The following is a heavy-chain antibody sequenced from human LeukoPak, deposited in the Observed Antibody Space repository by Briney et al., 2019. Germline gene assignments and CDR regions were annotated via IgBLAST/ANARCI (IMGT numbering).Heavy chain of an antibody. Sequence: PSETLSLTCAVYGGSFSGYYWSWIRQPPGKGLEWIGEINHSGSTNYNPSLKSRVTMSVDTSKNQFSLKLSSVTAADTAVYYCAREAVTMVRGVIITNWFDPWGQGTLVTVSS. J-gene: IGHJ5*02. CDR2: INHSGST. CDR1: GGSFSGYY. V-gene: IGHV4-34*01. D-gene: IGHD3-10*01. CDR3: AREAVTMVRGVIITNWFDP.